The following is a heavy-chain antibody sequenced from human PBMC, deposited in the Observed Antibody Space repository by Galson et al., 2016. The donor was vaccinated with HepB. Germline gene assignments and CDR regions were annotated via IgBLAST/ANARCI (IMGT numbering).Heavy chain of an antibody. CDR1: FSSYT. V-gene: IGHV1-69*06. D-gene: IGHD1-14*01. CDR2: IIPIFGTG. J-gene: IGHJ5*02. Sequence: FSSYTINWVRQAPGQGLEWMGGIIPIFGTGNYAQKFQGRVTITADKSTSTAYMELSSLRSEDTAVYYCATRSGFSRNWFDPWGQGTLVTVSS. CDR3: ATRSGFSRNWFDP.